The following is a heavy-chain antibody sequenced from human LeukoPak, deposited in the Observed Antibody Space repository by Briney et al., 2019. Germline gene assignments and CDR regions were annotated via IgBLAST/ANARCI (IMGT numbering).Heavy chain of an antibody. V-gene: IGHV1-3*03. Sequence: ASVKVSCKASGYTFTSYAMHWVRQAPGQRLEWMGWINAGNGNTKYSQEFQGRVTITRDTSASTAYMELSSLRSEDMAVYYCARDGGHGYSNWDYYFDYWGQGTLVTVSS. CDR2: INAGNGNT. CDR3: ARDGGHGYSNWDYYFDY. CDR1: GYTFTSYA. J-gene: IGHJ4*02. D-gene: IGHD4-11*01.